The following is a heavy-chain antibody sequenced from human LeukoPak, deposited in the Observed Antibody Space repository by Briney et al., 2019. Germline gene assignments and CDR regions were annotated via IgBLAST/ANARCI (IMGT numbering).Heavy chain of an antibody. CDR2: IYHSGST. J-gene: IGHJ3*02. CDR1: GGSISSGGYS. CDR3: ARIKINTDAFDI. V-gene: IGHV4-30-2*01. Sequence: SQTLSLTCAVSGGSISSGGYSWSWIRQPPGKGLEWIGYIYHSGSTYYNPSLKSRVTISVDRSKNQFSLKLSSVTAADTAVYYCARIKINTDAFDIWGQGTMVTVSS.